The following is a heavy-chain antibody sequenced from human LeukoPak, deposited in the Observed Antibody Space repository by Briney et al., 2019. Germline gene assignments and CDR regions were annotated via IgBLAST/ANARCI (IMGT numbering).Heavy chain of an antibody. Sequence: SVKVSCKASGGTFSSYAISWVRQAPGQGLEWMGRIIPILGIANYAQKFQGRVTITADKSTSTAYMELSSLRSEDTAVYYCARVQVDYGDYIDYWGQGTLVTVSS. V-gene: IGHV1-69*04. CDR2: IIPILGIA. J-gene: IGHJ4*02. CDR3: ARVQVDYGDYIDY. D-gene: IGHD4-17*01. CDR1: GGTFSSYA.